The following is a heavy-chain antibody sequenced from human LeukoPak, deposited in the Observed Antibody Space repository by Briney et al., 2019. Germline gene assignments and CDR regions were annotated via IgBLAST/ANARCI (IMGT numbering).Heavy chain of an antibody. CDR2: ISGSGGTT. V-gene: IGHV3-23*01. J-gene: IGHJ5*02. Sequence: GGSLRLSCAVSGFTFRTYAMSWVRQAPGKGLEWVSAISGSGGTTYYADSVKGRFTISRDNSKDTLYLQMNSLRAEDTAVYYCAKLSTFGDLSRVRFDPWGQGTLVTVSS. D-gene: IGHD3-10*01. CDR1: GFTFRTYA. CDR3: AKLSTFGDLSRVRFDP.